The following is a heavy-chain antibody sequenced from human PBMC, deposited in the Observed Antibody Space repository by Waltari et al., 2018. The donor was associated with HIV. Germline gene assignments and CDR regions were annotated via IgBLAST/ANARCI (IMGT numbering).Heavy chain of an antibody. V-gene: IGHV4-34*01. CDR3: ASLLRYFDWLSPWGMDV. CDR1: GGSFSGYY. J-gene: IGHJ6*02. D-gene: IGHD3-9*01. Sequence: QVQLQQWGAGLLKPSETLSLTCAVYGGSFSGYYWSWIRQPPGKGLEWIGEINHSGSTNYNPSLKSRVTRSVDTSKNQFSLKLSSVTAADTAVYYCASLLRYFDWLSPWGMDVWGQGTTVTVSS. CDR2: INHSGST.